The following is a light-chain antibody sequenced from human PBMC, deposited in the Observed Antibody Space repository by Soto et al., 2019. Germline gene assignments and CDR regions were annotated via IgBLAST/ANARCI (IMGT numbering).Light chain of an antibody. CDR2: SAS. CDR1: QDISNF. CDR3: QHLNGYPLS. V-gene: IGKV1-9*01. Sequence: DVQLTQSPSFLPASVGDRVTITCRASQDISNFLVWYQQKPGKAPKLLIHSASTLQSDVPSRFSGSRSATDFTLTITALQPEDFATYYCQHLNGYPLSFGGGTKVEIK. J-gene: IGKJ4*01.